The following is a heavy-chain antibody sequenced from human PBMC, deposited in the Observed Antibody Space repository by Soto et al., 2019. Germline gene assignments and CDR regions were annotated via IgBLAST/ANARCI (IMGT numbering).Heavy chain of an antibody. CDR3: ARDYDFWSGYTNWFDP. V-gene: IGHV3-48*02. D-gene: IGHD3-3*01. J-gene: IGHJ5*02. CDR1: GFTFSSYS. Sequence: TGGSLRRSCAASGFTFSSYSMNWVRQAPGKGLEWVSYISSSSSTIYYADSVKGRFTISRDNAKNSLYLQMNSLRDEDTAVYYCARDYDFWSGYTNWFDPWGQGTLVTVSS. CDR2: ISSSSSTI.